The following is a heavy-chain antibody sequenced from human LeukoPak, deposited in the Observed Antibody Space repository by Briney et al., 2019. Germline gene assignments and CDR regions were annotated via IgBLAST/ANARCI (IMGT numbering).Heavy chain of an antibody. Sequence: SETLSLTCTVSGGSISSYYWSWIRQPAGKGLEWIGRIYTSGSTNYNPSLKSRVTMSVDTSRNQFSLKLSSVTAADTAVYYCARFRSGHNYYYYGMDVWGQGTTVTVSS. CDR2: IYTSGST. CDR1: GGSISSYY. D-gene: IGHD1-1*01. J-gene: IGHJ6*02. V-gene: IGHV4-4*07. CDR3: ARFRSGHNYYYYGMDV.